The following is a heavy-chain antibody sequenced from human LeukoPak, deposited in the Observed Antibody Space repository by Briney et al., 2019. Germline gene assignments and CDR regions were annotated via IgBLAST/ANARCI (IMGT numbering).Heavy chain of an antibody. D-gene: IGHD3-22*01. CDR2: IYYSGST. V-gene: IGHV4-59*11. Sequence: SETLSLTCTVSGGSISSHYWSWIRQPPGKGLEWIGYIYYSGSTNYNPSLKSRVTISVDTSKNQFSLKLSSVTAADTAVYYCARGWDYYDSSDAIYNFDYWGQGTLATVSS. J-gene: IGHJ4*02. CDR1: GGSISSHY. CDR3: ARGWDYYDSSDAIYNFDY.